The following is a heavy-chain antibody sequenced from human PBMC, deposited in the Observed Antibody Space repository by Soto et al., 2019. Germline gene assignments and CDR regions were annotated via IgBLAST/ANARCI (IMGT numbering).Heavy chain of an antibody. J-gene: IGHJ1*01. CDR3: ARGTYSSSWYGPSAEYFQN. D-gene: IGHD6-13*01. Sequence: SHTLSLTCAISGDSVSSNSAAWNWIRQSPSRGLEWLGRTYYRSKWYNDYAVSVKSRITINPDTSKNQFSLQLNSVTPEDTAVYYWARGTYSSSWYGPSAEYFQNWGQGTLVTVSS. V-gene: IGHV6-1*01. CDR2: TYYRSKWYN. CDR1: GDSVSSNSAA.